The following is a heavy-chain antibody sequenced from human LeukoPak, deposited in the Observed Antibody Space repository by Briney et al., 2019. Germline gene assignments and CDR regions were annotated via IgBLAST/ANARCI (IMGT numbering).Heavy chain of an antibody. CDR1: GGSISDTNW. V-gene: IGHV4-4*02. Sequence: SGTLSLTCGVSGGSISDTNWWTWFRQPPGKGLEWIGEVNPQGSTNYNPSLKSRIAISVDKSENHISLKLTSVTAADTAVYYCAREGGPYRPLDYSGQGTLVTVAS. CDR2: VNPQGST. J-gene: IGHJ4*02. CDR3: AREGGPYRPLDY.